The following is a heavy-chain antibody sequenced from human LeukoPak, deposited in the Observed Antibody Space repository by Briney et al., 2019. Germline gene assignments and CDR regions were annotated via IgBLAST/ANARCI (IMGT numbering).Heavy chain of an antibody. V-gene: IGHV1-8*01. D-gene: IGHD5-18*01. J-gene: IGHJ4*02. CDR3: ARGLGYSYGYGVDY. Sequence: GASVKVSCKASGYTFTSYDINWVRQATGQGLEWMGWMNPNSGNTGYAQKFQGRVTMTRNTSISTAYMELSSLRSKDTAVYNCARGLGYSYGYGVDYWGQGTLVTVSS. CDR2: MNPNSGNT. CDR1: GYTFTSYD.